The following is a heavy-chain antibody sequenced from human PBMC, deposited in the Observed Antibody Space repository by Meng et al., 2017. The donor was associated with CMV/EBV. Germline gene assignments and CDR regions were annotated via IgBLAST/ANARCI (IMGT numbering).Heavy chain of an antibody. J-gene: IGHJ5*02. CDR2: INPILGIA. V-gene: IGHV1-69*02. D-gene: IGHD3-22*01. CDR3: ARYGGDSSGYNSPGFDP. Sequence: NLDSCTSRGVRQAPGQGLEWMGRINPILGIANYAQKFQGRVTITADKSTSTAYMELSSLRSEDTAVYYCARYGGDSSGYNSPGFDPWGQGTLVTVSS. CDR1: NLDSCT.